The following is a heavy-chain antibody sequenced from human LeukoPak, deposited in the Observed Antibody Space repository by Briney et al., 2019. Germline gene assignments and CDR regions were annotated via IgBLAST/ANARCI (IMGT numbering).Heavy chain of an antibody. CDR1: GFTFSSYA. D-gene: IGHD6-13*01. CDR3: AKGREQQWRWYSSSWSREYYFDY. CDR2: ISTNGGST. V-gene: IGHV3-64*02. Sequence: RAGGSLRLSCAASGFTFSSYAMHWVRQAPGKGLEYVSGISTNGGSTYYADSVKGRFTISRDNSKNTLFLQMGSLRAEDMAVYYCAKGREQQWRWYSSSWSREYYFDYWGQGTRVTVSS. J-gene: IGHJ4*02.